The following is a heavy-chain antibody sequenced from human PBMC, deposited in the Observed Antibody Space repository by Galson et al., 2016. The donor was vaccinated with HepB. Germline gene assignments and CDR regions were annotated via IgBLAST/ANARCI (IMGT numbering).Heavy chain of an antibody. J-gene: IGHJ4*02. D-gene: IGHD6-13*01. V-gene: IGHV3-11*06. CDR2: ISTTGSYT. CDR3: ARSTAAAGHFDS. Sequence: SLRLSCAASGFTLTDHYMTWIRQAPGKGLEWLSYISTTGSYTNYADSVKGRFTISRDIAKNSLYLQMNSLRAEDTAVYYCARSTAAAGHFDSWGQGALVTVSS. CDR1: GFTLTDHY.